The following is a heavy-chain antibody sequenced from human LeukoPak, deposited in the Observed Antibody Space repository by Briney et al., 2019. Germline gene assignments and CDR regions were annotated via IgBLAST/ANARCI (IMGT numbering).Heavy chain of an antibody. V-gene: IGHV3-53*01. J-gene: IGHJ4*02. CDR3: ARERRYCSGDNCYSGLDY. CDR1: GFTVSSNY. D-gene: IGHD2-15*01. Sequence: PGGSLRLSCAVSGFTVSSNYMSWLRQAPGKGLEWVSLIHSGGTTDYADSAKDRFTISRDYSKNTVNLQINSLRAEDTAVYYCARERRYCSGDNCYSGLDYWGQGTLVTVS. CDR2: IHSGGTT.